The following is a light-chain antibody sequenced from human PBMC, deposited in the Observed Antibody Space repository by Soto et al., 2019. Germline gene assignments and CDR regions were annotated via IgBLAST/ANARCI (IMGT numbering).Light chain of an antibody. J-gene: IGLJ2*01. V-gene: IGLV1-40*01. CDR1: SSNIGAGYD. Sequence: QPVLTQPPSVSGAPGQRVTISCTGSSSNIGAGYDVNWYQQLPGTAPKLLIYGSYNRPSGVPDRFSASKSGTSASLAITGLQAEDEADYYCQSYDSSLSGVLFGGGTKLTVL. CDR3: QSYDSSLSGVL. CDR2: GSY.